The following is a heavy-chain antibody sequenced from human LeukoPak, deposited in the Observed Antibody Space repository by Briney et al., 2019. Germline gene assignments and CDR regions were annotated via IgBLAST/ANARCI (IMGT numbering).Heavy chain of an antibody. V-gene: IGHV3-74*01. Sequence: PGGSLRLSCAASGFTFSSYWMHWVRQAPGKGLVWVSRINSDGSSTSYADSVKGRFTISRDNAKNTLYLQMNSLRAEDTAVYYCARDDAGYSYDPRGWLDPWGQRTLVTVSS. CDR2: INSDGSST. CDR3: ARDDAGYSYDPRGWLDP. CDR1: GFTFSSYW. J-gene: IGHJ5*02. D-gene: IGHD5-18*01.